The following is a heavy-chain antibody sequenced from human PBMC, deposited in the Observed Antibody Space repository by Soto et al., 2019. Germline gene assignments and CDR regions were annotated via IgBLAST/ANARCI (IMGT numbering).Heavy chain of an antibody. CDR1: GGTFSPYT. J-gene: IGHJ4*02. CDR2: IIPFHGVT. Sequence: QVQLVQSGAEVKKPGSSVKVSCKASGGTFSPYTINWVRQAPGQGLEWMGRIIPFHGVTNYAQKFQARVTITADKSTSKACMELSGLRFEDTARYCCTRDCEITVATLSFGGFGGRGTLITVSS. CDR3: TRDCEITVATLSFGGF. V-gene: IGHV1-69*08. D-gene: IGHD3-10*01.